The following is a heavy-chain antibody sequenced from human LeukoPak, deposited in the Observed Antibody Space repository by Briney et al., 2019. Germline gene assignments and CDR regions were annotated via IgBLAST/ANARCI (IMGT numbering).Heavy chain of an antibody. CDR1: GGSVNSGNYY. CDR2: IYYSGSTY. D-gene: IGHD3-10*01. V-gene: IGHV4-61*01. Sequence: SETLSLTCTVSGGSVNSGNYYWSWIRQPPGKGLEWIGYIYYSGSTYYYNPSLESRVTISLDTSKNQFSLKLSSVTAADTAVYCCARGGLLLWFGESPYGMDVWGQGTTVTVSS. J-gene: IGHJ6*02. CDR3: ARGGLLLWFGESPYGMDV.